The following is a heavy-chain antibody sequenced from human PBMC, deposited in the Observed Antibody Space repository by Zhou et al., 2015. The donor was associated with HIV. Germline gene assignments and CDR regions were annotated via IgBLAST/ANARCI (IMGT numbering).Heavy chain of an antibody. CDR3: ARDRGQQQLVRSPEWFDP. J-gene: IGHJ5*02. D-gene: IGHD6-13*01. CDR2: IIPIFGTA. Sequence: QVQLVQSGAEVKKPGSSVKVSCKASGGTFSSYAISWVRQAPGQGLEWMGGIIPIFGTANYAQKFQGRVTITADESTSTAYMELSSLRSEDTAVYYCARDRGQQQLVRSPEWFDPWGQGTLVTVSS. V-gene: IGHV1-69*12. CDR1: GGTFSSYA.